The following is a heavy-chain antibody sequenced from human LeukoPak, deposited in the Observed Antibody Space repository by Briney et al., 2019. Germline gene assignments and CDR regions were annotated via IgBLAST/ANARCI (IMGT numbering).Heavy chain of an antibody. CDR2: INSARSST. CDR3: ARSPYSFDP. J-gene: IGHJ5*02. V-gene: IGHV3-74*01. Sequence: VCVSRINSARSSTHYADSVKGRFTISRDKAKNTVYLKMNSLRAEETAVYYFARSPYSFDPSAQGTLVPVSS. D-gene: IGHD2-21*01.